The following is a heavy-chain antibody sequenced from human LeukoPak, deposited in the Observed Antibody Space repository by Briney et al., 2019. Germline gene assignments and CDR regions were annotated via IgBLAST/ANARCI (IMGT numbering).Heavy chain of an antibody. CDR1: GGSISSGSYY. Sequence: SETLSLTCTVSGGSISSGSYYWSWIRQPAGKGLEWIGRIYTSGSTNYHPFLKSRVTISVDTSKNQFSLKLSSVTAADTAVYYCASGFGYSYGTYWGQGTLVTVSS. V-gene: IGHV4-61*02. J-gene: IGHJ4*02. CDR3: ASGFGYSYGTY. CDR2: IYTSGST. D-gene: IGHD5-18*01.